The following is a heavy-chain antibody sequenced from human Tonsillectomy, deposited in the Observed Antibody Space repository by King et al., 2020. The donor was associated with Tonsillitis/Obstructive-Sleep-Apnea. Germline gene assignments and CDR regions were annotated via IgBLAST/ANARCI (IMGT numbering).Heavy chain of an antibody. Sequence: QLQESGPGLVKPSQTLSLTCTVSGGSISSGGYYWSWIRQHPGKGLEWVGYIYYSGSTYYNPSLKSRVTISVDTSKNQFSLKLSSVTAADTAVYYCARNPDGVRGVITHFDYWGQGTLVTVSS. CDR3: ARNPDGVRGVITHFDY. J-gene: IGHJ4*02. CDR1: GGSISSGGYY. D-gene: IGHD3-10*01. CDR2: IYYSGST. V-gene: IGHV4-31*03.